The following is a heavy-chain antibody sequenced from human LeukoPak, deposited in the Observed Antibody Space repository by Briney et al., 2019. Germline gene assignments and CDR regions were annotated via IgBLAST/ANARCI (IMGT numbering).Heavy chain of an antibody. CDR1: GYSITSDYY. Sequence: SETLSLTCTVSGYSITSDYYWGWIRQPPGKGLEWIGSIYYSGSTYYNPSLKSRVTTSVDTSKNQFSLKLSSVTAADTAVYYCARAFYPGYYSYMAVWGKGTTVTVSS. D-gene: IGHD3-3*02. V-gene: IGHV4-38-2*02. CDR3: ARAFYPGYYSYMAV. CDR2: IYYSGST. J-gene: IGHJ6*03.